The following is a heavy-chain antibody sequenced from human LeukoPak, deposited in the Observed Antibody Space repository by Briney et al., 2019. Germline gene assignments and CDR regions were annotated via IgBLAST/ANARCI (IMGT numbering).Heavy chain of an antibody. CDR1: GGTFSSYA. J-gene: IGHJ4*02. V-gene: IGHV1-69*13. CDR2: IIPIFGTA. CDR3: ARSGRGPYYFDY. D-gene: IGHD3-10*01. Sequence: ASVKVSCKASGGTFSSYAISWVRQAPGQGLEWMGGIIPIFGTANYAQKFQGRVTITADESTSTAYMELSSLRSEDTAVYYCARSGRGPYYFDYWGQGTLVTVSS.